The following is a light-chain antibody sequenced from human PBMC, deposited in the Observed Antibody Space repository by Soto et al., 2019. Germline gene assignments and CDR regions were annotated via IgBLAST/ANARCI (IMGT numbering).Light chain of an antibody. V-gene: IGLV2-23*03. CDR2: EGS. CDR3: CSYAGSSTFGV. J-gene: IGLJ2*01. CDR1: SSDVGSYNL. Sequence: QSALTQPASVSGSPGQSITISCTGTSSDVGSYNLVSWHQQHPGKAPKLMIYEGSKRPSGVSNRFSGSKSGNTASLTISGLQAEDEADYYCCSYAGSSTFGVFGGGTKLTVL.